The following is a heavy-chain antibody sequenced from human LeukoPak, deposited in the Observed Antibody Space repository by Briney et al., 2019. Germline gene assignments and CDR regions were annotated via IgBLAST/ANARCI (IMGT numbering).Heavy chain of an antibody. D-gene: IGHD5-18*01. V-gene: IGHV4-34*01. Sequence: PSATLSLACAVYGGSVSGYYCSSIRQHPGEGREWIGEINHKGSNNYNPSLKSEVPTPVDTSKNHFFLKLRSVTATDTVLNYCARGSGGYSYGNFRRAHYFDYWGQGTPVTVSS. CDR3: ARGSGGYSYGNFRRAHYFDY. J-gene: IGHJ4*02. CDR2: INHKGSN. CDR1: GGSVSGYY.